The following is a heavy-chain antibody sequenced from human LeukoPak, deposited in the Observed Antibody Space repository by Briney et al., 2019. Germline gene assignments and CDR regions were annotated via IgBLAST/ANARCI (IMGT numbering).Heavy chain of an antibody. CDR3: AKDRAIHYDYVWGSYRYSDLPDAFDI. V-gene: IGHV3-30*18. D-gene: IGHD3-16*02. CDR1: GFTFSSYG. J-gene: IGHJ3*02. Sequence: GGSLRLSCAASGFTFSSYGMHWVRQAPGKGLEWVAVISYDGSNKYYADSVKGRFTISRDNSKNTLYLQMNSLRAEDTAVYYCAKDRAIHYDYVWGSYRYSDLPDAFDIWGQGTMVTVSS. CDR2: ISYDGSNK.